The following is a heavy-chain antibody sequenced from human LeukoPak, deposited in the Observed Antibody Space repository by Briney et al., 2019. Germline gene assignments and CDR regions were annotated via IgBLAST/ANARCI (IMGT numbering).Heavy chain of an antibody. Sequence: VGSLRLSCAASGFTFTSYSMNWVRQAPGKGLEWVSSISSSGNYIYYADSVKGRFTISRDNARNSLYLQMNSLRAEDTAVYYCARGGRGTIIMIVVAALDYWGQGTLVTVSS. CDR3: ARGGRGTIIMIVVAALDY. D-gene: IGHD3-22*01. V-gene: IGHV3-21*01. CDR2: ISSSGNYI. CDR1: GFTFTSYS. J-gene: IGHJ4*02.